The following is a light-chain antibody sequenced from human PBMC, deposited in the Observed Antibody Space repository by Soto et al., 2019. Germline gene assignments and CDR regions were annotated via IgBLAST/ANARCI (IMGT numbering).Light chain of an antibody. CDR1: QGIRND. Sequence: DIQMTQSPSSLSASVGDTVTITCRASQGIRNDLAWYQQKPGKAPKRLIYAASILQSGVPSRFSGSQSGTDFILTISSLQPEDFATYYWLQCNSFPATFGGVTKVEIK. V-gene: IGKV1-17*01. CDR3: LQCNSFPAT. CDR2: AAS. J-gene: IGKJ4*01.